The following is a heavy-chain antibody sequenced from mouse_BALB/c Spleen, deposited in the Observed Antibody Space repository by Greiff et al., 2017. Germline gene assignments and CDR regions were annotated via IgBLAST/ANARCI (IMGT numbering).Heavy chain of an antibody. CDR3: ARSLTTVPWFAY. CDR2: ISNGGGST. J-gene: IGHJ3*01. D-gene: IGHD1-1*01. CDR1: GFTFSSYT. V-gene: IGHV5-12-2*01. Sequence: EVKVVESGGGLVQPGGSLKLSCAASGFTFSSYTMSWVRQTPEKRLEWVAYISNGGGSTYYPDTVKGRFTISRDNPKNTLFLQMTSLRSEDTAMYYCARSLTTVPWFAYWGQGTLVTVSA.